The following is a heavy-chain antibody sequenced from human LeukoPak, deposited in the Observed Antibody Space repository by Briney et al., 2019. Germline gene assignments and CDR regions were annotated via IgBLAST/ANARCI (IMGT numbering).Heavy chain of an antibody. CDR1: GFTFSSYG. V-gene: IGHV3-30*02. CDR3: ARGTGFWFDP. CDR2: IRYDGSNK. Sequence: PGGSLRLSCAASGFTFSSYGMHWVRQAPGKGLEWVTFIRYDGSNKYYTDSVKGRFTISRDNSKNTLYLQMNSLRAEDTAVYYCARGTGFWFDPWGQGTLVTVSS. J-gene: IGHJ5*02. D-gene: IGHD4-17*01.